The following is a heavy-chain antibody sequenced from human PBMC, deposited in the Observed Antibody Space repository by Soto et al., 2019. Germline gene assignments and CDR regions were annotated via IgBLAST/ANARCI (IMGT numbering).Heavy chain of an antibody. CDR3: ARHAVHSSGFTDY. J-gene: IGHJ4*02. CDR2: VYSGGGT. Sequence: SETLSLTCTVSGGSLRGYSWSWIRQSPGKGLEWIGYVYSGGGTNYSPSFMGRVSISVDSSKNQFSLKLSSVTAADTAVYYCARHAVHSSGFTDYWGQGTLVTVSS. D-gene: IGHD6-19*01. CDR1: GGSLRGYS. V-gene: IGHV4-59*08.